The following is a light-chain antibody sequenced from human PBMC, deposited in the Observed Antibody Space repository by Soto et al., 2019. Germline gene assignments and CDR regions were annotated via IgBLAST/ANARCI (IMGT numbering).Light chain of an antibody. CDR1: QSVSRN. CDR3: QHYYYWPPWT. CDR2: GVS. V-gene: IGKV3-15*01. J-gene: IGKJ1*01. Sequence: EIVMTQSPATLSVSPGERVTLFCRASQSVSRNLAWHQQKPGQAPRLLIYGVSNRATGVPARFSGSGSETEFTLTISSLQPEDFAVYYCQHYYYWPPWTFGQGTKVDIK.